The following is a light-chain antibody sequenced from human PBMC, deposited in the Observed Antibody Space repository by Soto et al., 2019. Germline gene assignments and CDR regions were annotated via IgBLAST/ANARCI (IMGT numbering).Light chain of an antibody. Sequence: QSVLTQPPSVSAAPGQTVTMSCSGSNSNIGKSYVSWYQQLPGTAPRLLIYEDNKRPSGIPDRFSGSKSGTSATLGITGLQSGDEADYYCGTWDSSRVWVFGGGTKLTVL. CDR1: NSNIGKSY. CDR2: EDN. V-gene: IGLV1-51*02. CDR3: GTWDSSRVWV. J-gene: IGLJ3*02.